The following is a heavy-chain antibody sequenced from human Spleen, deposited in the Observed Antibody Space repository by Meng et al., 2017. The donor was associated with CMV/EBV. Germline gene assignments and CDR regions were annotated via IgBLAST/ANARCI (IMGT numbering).Heavy chain of an antibody. V-gene: IGHV3-74*01. J-gene: IGHJ5*02. CDR2: INSDGSST. CDR3: AKDFSAVHNWFDA. CDR1: GFTFSSYW. D-gene: IGHD1-26*01. Sequence: ASGFTFSSYWMHWVRQAPGKGLVWVSRINSDGSSTSYADSMKGQFTISRDNAKKSLYLQMNSLRAEDTGFYYCAKDFSAVHNWFDAWGRGTLVTVSS.